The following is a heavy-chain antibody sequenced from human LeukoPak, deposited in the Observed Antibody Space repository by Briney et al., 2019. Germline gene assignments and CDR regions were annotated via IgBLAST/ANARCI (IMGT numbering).Heavy chain of an antibody. J-gene: IGHJ4*02. CDR2: FDPEDGET. CDR1: GYTLTELS. Sequence: ASVKVSCKVSGYTLTELSMHWVRQAPGKGLEWMGGFDPEDGETIYAQKFQGRVTMTEDTSTDTAYMELSSLRSEDTAVYYCATGHCSSTSCYGLPYFDYRGQGTLVTVSS. CDR3: ATGHCSSTSCYGLPYFDY. V-gene: IGHV1-24*01. D-gene: IGHD2-2*01.